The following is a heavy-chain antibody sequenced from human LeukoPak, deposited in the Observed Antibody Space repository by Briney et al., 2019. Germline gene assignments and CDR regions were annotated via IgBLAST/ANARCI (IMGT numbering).Heavy chain of an antibody. J-gene: IGHJ6*02. Sequence: SETLSLTCTVSGYSISSGYYWGWIRQPPGKGLEWIGSIYYSGSTYYNPSLKSRVTISVDTSKNQFSLKLSSVTAADTAVYYCARVVAGSYFSDGMDVWGQGTTVTVSS. V-gene: IGHV4-38-2*02. CDR2: IYYSGST. CDR1: GYSISSGYY. D-gene: IGHD3-10*01. CDR3: ARVVAGSYFSDGMDV.